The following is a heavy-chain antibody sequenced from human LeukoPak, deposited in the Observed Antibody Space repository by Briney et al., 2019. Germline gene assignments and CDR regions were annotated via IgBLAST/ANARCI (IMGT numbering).Heavy chain of an antibody. CDR2: INPNSGGT. Sequence: AASVKVSCKASGYTFTGYYMHWVRQAPGQGLEWMGWINPNSGGTNYAQKFQGRVTMTRDTSISTAYMELSRLRSDDTAVYYCASDNYGDYELMFDPWGQGTLVTVSS. CDR1: GYTFTGYY. V-gene: IGHV1-2*02. J-gene: IGHJ5*02. CDR3: ASDNYGDYELMFDP. D-gene: IGHD4-17*01.